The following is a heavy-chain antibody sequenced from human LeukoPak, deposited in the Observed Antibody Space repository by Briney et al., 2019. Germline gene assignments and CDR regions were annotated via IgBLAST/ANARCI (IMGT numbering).Heavy chain of an antibody. CDR2: IKQDGSEK. CDR1: GFTISPYW. J-gene: IGHJ4*02. V-gene: IGHV3-7*01. CDR3: ARENTAVPGGDC. Sequence: GGSLRLSCAASGFTISPYWMSWVRQAPGKGLEWVANIKQDGSEKYYVDSVKGRFAISRDNAKNSVYLQMDGLRAEDTAVYYCARENTAVPGGDCWGQGTLVTVSS. D-gene: IGHD5-18*01.